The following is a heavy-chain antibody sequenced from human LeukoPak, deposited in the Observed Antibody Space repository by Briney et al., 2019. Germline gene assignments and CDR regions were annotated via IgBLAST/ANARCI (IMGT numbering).Heavy chain of an antibody. CDR1: GFTFSSFS. J-gene: IGHJ4*02. CDR2: ITGSSSTI. V-gene: IGHV3-48*01. Sequence: GGFLRLSCAASGFTFSSFSMNWVRQAPGKGLEWVSFITGSSSTIYYADSVKGRFTISRDNAKNSLYLQMNSLRAEDTAVYYCASCSSTNCYWGQGTLVTVSS. CDR3: ASCSSTNCY. D-gene: IGHD2-2*01.